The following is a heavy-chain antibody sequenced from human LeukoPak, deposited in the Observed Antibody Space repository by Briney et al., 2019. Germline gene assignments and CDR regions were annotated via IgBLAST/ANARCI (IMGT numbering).Heavy chain of an antibody. Sequence: GGFLRLSCAASGFTFSSYAMHWVRKAPGKGLEWVAVISYDGSNKYYADSVKGRFTISRDNSKNTLYLQMNSLRAEDTAVYYCARPQDIVVVPAAKGVFDYWGQGTLVTVSS. CDR1: GFTFSSYA. CDR2: ISYDGSNK. V-gene: IGHV3-30-3*01. CDR3: ARPQDIVVVPAAKGVFDY. J-gene: IGHJ4*02. D-gene: IGHD2-2*01.